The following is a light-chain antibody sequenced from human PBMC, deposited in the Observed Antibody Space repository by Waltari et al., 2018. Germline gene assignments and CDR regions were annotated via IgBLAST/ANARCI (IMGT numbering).Light chain of an antibody. Sequence: DIVMTQSPDFLAVSLGGSATIDHKSSQIVFYRSYNKNYLALYQPKPGQPPKLLFYWASTRESGVPDRFSASGSGADFTLTINILQAEDVAVYYCQQYYRSRTFGQGTKVEIK. CDR3: QQYYRSRT. CDR1: QIVFYRSYNKNY. V-gene: IGKV4-1*01. CDR2: WAS. J-gene: IGKJ1*01.